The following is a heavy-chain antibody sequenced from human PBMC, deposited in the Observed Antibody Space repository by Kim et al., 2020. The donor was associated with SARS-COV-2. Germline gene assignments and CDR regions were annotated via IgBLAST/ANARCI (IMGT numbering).Heavy chain of an antibody. CDR3: AREVVRGSSWYDY. CDR2: ISSSSTI. CDR1: GFTFSSYS. V-gene: IGHV3-48*04. J-gene: IGHJ4*02. D-gene: IGHD6-13*01. Sequence: GGSLRLSCAASGFTFSSYSMNWVRQAPGKGLEWVSYISSSSTIYYADSVKGRFTISRDNAKNSLYLQMNSLRAEDTAVYYCAREVVRGSSWYDYWGQGTLVTVSS.